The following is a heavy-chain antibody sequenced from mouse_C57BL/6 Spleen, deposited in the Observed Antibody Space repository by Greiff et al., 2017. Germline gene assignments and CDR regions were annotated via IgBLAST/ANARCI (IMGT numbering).Heavy chain of an antibody. CDR2: IYPSDSET. D-gene: IGHD1-1*01. Sequence: QVHVNQPGAELVRPGSSVKLSCKASGYTFTSYWMDWVKQRPGQGLEWIGNIYPSDSETHYNQKFKDKATLTVDKSSSTAYMQLSSLTSEDSAVYYCARSDYYGSSYFDYWGQGTTLTVSS. V-gene: IGHV1-61*01. CDR1: GYTFTSYW. CDR3: ARSDYYGSSYFDY. J-gene: IGHJ2*01.